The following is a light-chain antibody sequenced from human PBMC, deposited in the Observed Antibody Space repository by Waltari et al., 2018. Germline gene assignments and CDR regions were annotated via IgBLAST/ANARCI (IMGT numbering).Light chain of an antibody. Sequence: QSALTPPASVSGSPGPSITISCTGTSSAAGTYNYVSWYQQHPGKAPKLLIYDVSSRPSGVSYRFSGSKSGNTASLTISGLQAEDEADYYCSSYITTNTLELFGGGTSLTVL. CDR3: SSYITTNTLEL. CDR1: SSAAGTYNY. J-gene: IGLJ3*02. CDR2: DVS. V-gene: IGLV2-14*03.